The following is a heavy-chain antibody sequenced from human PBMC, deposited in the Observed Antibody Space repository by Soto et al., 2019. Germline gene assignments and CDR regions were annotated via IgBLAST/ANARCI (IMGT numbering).Heavy chain of an antibody. V-gene: IGHV4-39*01. D-gene: IGHD3-9*01. CDR2: IYYSGTT. CDR1: YGYIVSSGYY. CDR3: ARHRGYYDILTGYYTELNFDY. Sequence: SETLCVTYSVAYGYIVSSGYYCGMIRQPPRKGLEWIGTIYYSGTTYYNPSLRSRVTISVDTSNNQFSLKMSSVTAADTAVYYCARHRGYYDILTGYYTELNFDYWGQGTLVTVSS. J-gene: IGHJ4*02.